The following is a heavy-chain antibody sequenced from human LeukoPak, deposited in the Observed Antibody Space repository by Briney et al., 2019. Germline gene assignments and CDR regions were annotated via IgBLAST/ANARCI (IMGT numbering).Heavy chain of an antibody. Sequence: SETLSLTCTVSGGSISSYYWGWIRQPPGKGLEWIGSIYHSGSTYYNPSLKSRVTISVDTSKNQFSLKLSSVTAADTAVYYCARDPGHHGDYSLGDYWGQGTLVTVSS. CDR1: GGSISSYY. J-gene: IGHJ4*02. CDR3: ARDPGHHGDYSLGDY. CDR2: IYHSGST. V-gene: IGHV4-38-2*02. D-gene: IGHD4-17*01.